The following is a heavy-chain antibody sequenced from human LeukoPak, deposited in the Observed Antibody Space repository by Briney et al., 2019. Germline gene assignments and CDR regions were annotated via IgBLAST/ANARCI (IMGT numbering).Heavy chain of an antibody. J-gene: IGHJ3*02. CDR2: SNRTGST. V-gene: IGHV4-38-2*01. CDR1: GYSISSGYY. CDR3: ARHYWTPGAFDI. D-gene: IGHD3/OR15-3a*01. Sequence: PSETLSLTCAVSGYSISSGYYWGWVRQPAGKGLEWIGSSNRTGSTHYNPSLKSRVTISVDTSKNQFSLKLTSVTAADTAVYYCARHYWTPGAFDIWGQGAMVTVSS.